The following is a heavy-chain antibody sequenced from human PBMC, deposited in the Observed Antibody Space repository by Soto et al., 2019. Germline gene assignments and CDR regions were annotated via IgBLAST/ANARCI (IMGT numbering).Heavy chain of an antibody. D-gene: IGHD3-22*01. CDR1: GFTFSTYG. CDR3: AKDPTYDSSGYYFYYGMDV. Sequence: GGSQRLSCAASGFTFSTYGMHWVRQAPGKGLEWVGLISYDGSYKYYAESMKGRFTISRDNSKNTLYLQLNSLRAADTAVYYCAKDPTYDSSGYYFYYGMDVWGQGTTVTVSS. V-gene: IGHV3-30*18. J-gene: IGHJ6*02. CDR2: ISYDGSYK.